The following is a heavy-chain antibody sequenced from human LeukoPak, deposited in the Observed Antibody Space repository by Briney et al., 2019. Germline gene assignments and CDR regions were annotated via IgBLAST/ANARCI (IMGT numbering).Heavy chain of an antibody. Sequence: PSETLSLTCAVYGGSFSGYYWSWIRQPPGKGLEWIGEINHSGSTNYNPSLKSRVTISVDTSKNQFSLKLSSVTAADTAVYFCAMLGVSGTTGLYWGQGTVETVPS. CDR3: AMLGVSGTTGLY. D-gene: IGHD1-20*01. V-gene: IGHV4-34*01. CDR2: INHSGST. J-gene: IGHJ1*01. CDR1: GGSFSGYY.